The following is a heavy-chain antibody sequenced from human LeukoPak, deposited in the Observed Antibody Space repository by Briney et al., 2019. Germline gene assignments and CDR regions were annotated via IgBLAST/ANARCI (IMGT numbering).Heavy chain of an antibody. J-gene: IGHJ4*02. CDR1: GGSISSGGYY. Sequence: SETLSLTCTVSGGSISSGGYYWSWIRQHPVKGLEWIGYIFDGGNTYYNPSLKSRVTISVDTSKNQLSLNLTSVTAADTAVFYCARDRKGWIQIDSWGQGTLVTVSS. D-gene: IGHD5-18*01. CDR3: ARDRKGWIQIDS. V-gene: IGHV4-31*03. CDR2: IFDGGNT.